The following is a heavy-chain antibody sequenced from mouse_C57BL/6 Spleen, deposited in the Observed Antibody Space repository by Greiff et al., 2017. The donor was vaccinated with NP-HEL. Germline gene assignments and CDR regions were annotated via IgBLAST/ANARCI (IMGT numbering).Heavy chain of an antibody. V-gene: IGHV2-9-1*01. Sequence: VKLMESGPGLVAPSQSLSITCTVSGFSLTSYAISWVRQPPGKGLEWLGVIWPGGGTNYNSALKSRLSISKDNSKSQVFLKRNSLQTDDTARYYCARKSGGYDRDWDQGTLVTVSA. J-gene: IGHJ3*01. CDR1: GFSLTSYA. CDR3: ARKSGGYDRD. D-gene: IGHD2-2*01. CDR2: IWPGGGT.